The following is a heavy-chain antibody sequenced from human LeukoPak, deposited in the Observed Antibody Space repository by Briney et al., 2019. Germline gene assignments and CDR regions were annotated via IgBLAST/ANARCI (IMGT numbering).Heavy chain of an antibody. V-gene: IGHV3-23*01. CDR2: ISRSGGIT. J-gene: IGHJ4*02. CDR1: GFTFSSYD. CDR3: AKDGGSYTGYFDY. Sequence: GGSLRLSCAASGFTFSSYDMNWVRQAPGKGLEWVSAISRSGGITYYADSVKGRFTISRDNSKNTLYLQMNSLRADDTAVYYCAKDGGSYTGYFDYWGQGTLVTVSS. D-gene: IGHD1-26*01.